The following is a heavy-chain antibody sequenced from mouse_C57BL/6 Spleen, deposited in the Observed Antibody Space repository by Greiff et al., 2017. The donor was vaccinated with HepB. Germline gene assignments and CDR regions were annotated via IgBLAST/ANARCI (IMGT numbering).Heavy chain of an antibody. Sequence: VMLVESGAELVKPGASVEMSCKASGYTFTTYPIEWMKQNHGKSLEWIGNFHPYNDDTKYNEKFKGKATLTVEKSSSTVYLELSRLTSDDSAVYYCAIYYYGSSSYAMDYWGQGTSVTVSS. V-gene: IGHV1-47*01. CDR1: GYTFTTYP. CDR2: FHPYNDDT. CDR3: AIYYYGSSSYAMDY. D-gene: IGHD1-1*01. J-gene: IGHJ4*01.